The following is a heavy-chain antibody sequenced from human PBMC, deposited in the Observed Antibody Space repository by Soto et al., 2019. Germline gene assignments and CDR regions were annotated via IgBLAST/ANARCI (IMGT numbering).Heavy chain of an antibody. CDR3: ARVGVIAARRGYYYYGMDV. CDR1: GCSISSSSYY. Sequence: PXETLSLTCTVSGCSISSSSYYWGWIRQPPGKGLEWIGSIYYSGSTYYNPSLKSRVTISVDTSKNQFSLKLSSVTAADTAVYYCARVGVIAARRGYYYYGMDVWGQGTTVTVSS. D-gene: IGHD6-6*01. CDR2: IYYSGST. V-gene: IGHV4-39*01. J-gene: IGHJ6*02.